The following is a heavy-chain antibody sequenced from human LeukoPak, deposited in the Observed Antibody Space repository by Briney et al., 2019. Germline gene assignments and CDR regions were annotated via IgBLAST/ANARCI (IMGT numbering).Heavy chain of an antibody. CDR3: ARGYSSSF. J-gene: IGHJ4*02. Sequence: SETLSLTCAVYGGSFSGYYWSWIRQPPGKGLESIGEINHSGSTNYNPSLKSRVTISVDTSRNQFSLKLSSVTVADTAVYYCARGYSSSFWGQGTLVTVSS. V-gene: IGHV4-34*01. CDR1: GGSFSGYY. CDR2: INHSGST. D-gene: IGHD6-6*01.